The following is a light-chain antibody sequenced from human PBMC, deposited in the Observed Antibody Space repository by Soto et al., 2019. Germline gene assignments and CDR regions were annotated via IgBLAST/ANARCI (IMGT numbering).Light chain of an antibody. Sequence: DIQMTQSPSTLSASVGDRVTITCRASQSISSWLAWYQQKPGKAPKLLIYKATNLQSGVPSRFSGSGSGTEFSLTISSLQPEDFATYYCQQYNSYWTFGQGTKVDI. CDR3: QQYNSYWT. CDR2: KAT. V-gene: IGKV1-5*03. CDR1: QSISSW. J-gene: IGKJ1*01.